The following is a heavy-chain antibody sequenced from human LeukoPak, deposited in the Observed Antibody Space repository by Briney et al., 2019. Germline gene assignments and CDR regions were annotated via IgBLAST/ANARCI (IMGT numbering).Heavy chain of an antibody. V-gene: IGHV4-4*07. D-gene: IGHD3-10*01. Sequence: SETLSLTCTVSGGSISSYYWSWIRQPAGKGLEWIGRIYTSGSTNYNPSLKSRVTMSVDTSKNQFSLKLSSVTAADTAVYYCARDLGLSAITMVRGVNYYYYGMDVWGQGTTVTVSS. CDR2: IYTSGST. CDR3: ARDLGLSAITMVRGVNYYYYGMDV. CDR1: GGSISSYY. J-gene: IGHJ6*02.